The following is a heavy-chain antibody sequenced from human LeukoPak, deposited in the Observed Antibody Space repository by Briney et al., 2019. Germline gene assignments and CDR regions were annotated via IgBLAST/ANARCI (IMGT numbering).Heavy chain of an antibody. CDR2: IYYSGST. CDR1: GGSISSGDYY. Sequence: SETLSLACSVSGGSISSGDYYWSWIRQPPGKGLEWIGHIYYSGSTHHNPSLKSRVTISVDTSKNQFSLKLSSVTATDTAVYYCARSLLSAGSGSYGFDPWGQGTLVTVSS. J-gene: IGHJ5*02. CDR3: ARSLLSAGSGSYGFDP. D-gene: IGHD3-10*01. V-gene: IGHV4-30-4*01.